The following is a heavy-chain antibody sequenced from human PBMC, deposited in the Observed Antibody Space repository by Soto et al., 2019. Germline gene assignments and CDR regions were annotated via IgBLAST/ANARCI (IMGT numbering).Heavy chain of an antibody. Sequence: PGGSLRLSCAASGFTVSTYNMIWVRQAPVKGLEWVSVTYSGGSTQYADSVKGRFTVSRDHSKNTLYLQMSSLRDEDTAVYYCARKLSGAVQGWAYGMDVWGRGTTVTVSS. CDR2: TYSGGST. V-gene: IGHV3-53*01. D-gene: IGHD1-26*01. J-gene: IGHJ6*02. CDR1: GFTVSTYN. CDR3: ARKLSGAVQGWAYGMDV.